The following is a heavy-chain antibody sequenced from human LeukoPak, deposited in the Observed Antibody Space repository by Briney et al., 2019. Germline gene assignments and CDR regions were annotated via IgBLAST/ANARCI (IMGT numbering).Heavy chain of an antibody. CDR1: GGSLCSYY. CDR3: AREYSSSSGRTFDY. Sequence: SETLSLTCTVSGGSLCSYYWNWIRPPAGKGLEWIGRISTTRSTNYNPSLKSRLTMSVDTSKNQFSLRLSSVSAADTAVYYCAREYSSSSGRTFDYWGQGTLVTVSS. CDR2: ISTTRST. V-gene: IGHV4-4*07. D-gene: IGHD6-6*01. J-gene: IGHJ4*02.